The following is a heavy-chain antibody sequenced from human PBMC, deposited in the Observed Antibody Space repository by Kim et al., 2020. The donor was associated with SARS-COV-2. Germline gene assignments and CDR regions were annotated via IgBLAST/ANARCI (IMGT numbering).Heavy chain of an antibody. J-gene: IGHJ5*02. Sequence: LSLTCAASGFTFSNYWMHWVRQAPGKGLVWVSRINTDGTVTTYADSVKGRFTISRDNEKNTLYLQMNSLRAEDTAVYYCAKVFTWFDPWGQGTLVAV. CDR3: AKVFTWFDP. CDR2: INTDGTVT. V-gene: IGHV3-74*01. CDR1: GFTFSNYW. D-gene: IGHD3-3*01.